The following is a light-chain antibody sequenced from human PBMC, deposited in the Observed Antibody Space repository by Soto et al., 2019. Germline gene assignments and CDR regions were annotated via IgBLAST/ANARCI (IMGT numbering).Light chain of an antibody. V-gene: IGKV1-9*01. CDR1: QGTNSY. CDR3: QQLNSYPVT. CDR2: AAS. J-gene: IGKJ5*01. Sequence: IQLTQSPSSLSASVGDRVTITCRASQGTNSYLAWYQQKPGKAPKLLIHAASTLQSGGPSRFSGSGSGTDFTLTINSLQPEDVATYYCQQLNSYPVTFGQGTRLEIK.